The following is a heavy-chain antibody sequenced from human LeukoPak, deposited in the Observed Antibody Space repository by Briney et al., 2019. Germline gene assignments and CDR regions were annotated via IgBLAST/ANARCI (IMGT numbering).Heavy chain of an antibody. CDR2: ISRSSSYI. CDR3: ARSGSYLSAFDI. J-gene: IGHJ3*02. Sequence: GGSLRLSCAASGFTFSSYSMTWVRQAPGKGLEWVSSISRSSSYIYYADSVKGRFTISRDNSKNTLYLQMNSLRAEDTAVYYCARSGSYLSAFDIWGQGTMVTVSS. D-gene: IGHD1-26*01. CDR1: GFTFSSYS. V-gene: IGHV3-21*04.